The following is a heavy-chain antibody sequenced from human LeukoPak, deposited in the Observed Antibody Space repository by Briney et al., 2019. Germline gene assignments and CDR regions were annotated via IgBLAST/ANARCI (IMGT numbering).Heavy chain of an antibody. CDR1: GGSISSYY. CDR3: ARRYPDY. D-gene: IGHD1-14*01. Sequence: SETLSLTCIVSGGSISSYYWSWIRQPPGKGLEWIGYIYYSGSTKYNPSLKSRVTISVDTSKNQFSLRLSSVTAADTAVYFCARRYPDYWGQGILVTVSS. J-gene: IGHJ4*02. CDR2: IYYSGST. V-gene: IGHV4-59*01.